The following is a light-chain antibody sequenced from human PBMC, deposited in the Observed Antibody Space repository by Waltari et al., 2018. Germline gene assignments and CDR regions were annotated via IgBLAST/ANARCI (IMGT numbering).Light chain of an antibody. V-gene: IGKV1-9*01. Sequence: IQLTQSPSSLSASVGDRVTITCRASQGISSYLAWYQQKPGKAPKPLIYAASTLQSGVPSRFSGSGSGTDFTLTISSLQPEDAAVYYCQQYYGTPLTFGGGTRVEIK. CDR1: QGISSY. CDR2: AAS. J-gene: IGKJ4*01. CDR3: QQYYGTPLT.